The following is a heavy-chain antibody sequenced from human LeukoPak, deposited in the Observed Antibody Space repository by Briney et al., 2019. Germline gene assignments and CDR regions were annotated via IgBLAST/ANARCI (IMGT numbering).Heavy chain of an antibody. CDR1: GFTFSKYW. CDR2: INTDGTVT. D-gene: IGHD6-19*01. Sequence: GGSRRLSCAASGFTFSKYWMLWVRQAPGRGLESVSRINTDGTVTTYADSVKGRFTVSRDNADNTMFLQMNSVRDEDTAVYYCATKQWLAPPPDSWGQGTPVTVSS. J-gene: IGHJ4*02. CDR3: ATKQWLAPPPDS. V-gene: IGHV3-74*01.